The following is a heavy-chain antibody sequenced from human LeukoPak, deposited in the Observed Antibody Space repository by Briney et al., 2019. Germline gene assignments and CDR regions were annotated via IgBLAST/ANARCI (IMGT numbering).Heavy chain of an antibody. D-gene: IGHD3-16*01. CDR2: ISSSSSYA. J-gene: IGHJ4*02. Sequence: GGSLRLSCAVSGFTLSDYYMSWIRQAPGKGLEWVSYISSSSSYANYADSVKGRFTFSRDNTKNSLYLQMNSLRAEDTAVYYCARAWGPYPYFDYWGQGTLVTVSS. CDR3: ARAWGPYPYFDY. V-gene: IGHV3-11*06. CDR1: GFTLSDYY.